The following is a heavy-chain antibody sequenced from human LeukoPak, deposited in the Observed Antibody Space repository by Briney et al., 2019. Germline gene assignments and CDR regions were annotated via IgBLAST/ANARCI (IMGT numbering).Heavy chain of an antibody. V-gene: IGHV3-30*02. CDR2: IRYDYSNK. CDR3: ATMQWLEGVDWFDP. J-gene: IGHJ5*02. CDR1: GFIFSNYG. Sequence: GGSLRFSCAASGFIFSNYGMHWVRQAPGKGLEWVAFIRYDYSNKFYAHTLKGRFTISRDNSKNTLFLKMNSLIAEDTAVYYCATMQWLEGVDWFDPWGQGTLVTVSS. D-gene: IGHD6-19*01.